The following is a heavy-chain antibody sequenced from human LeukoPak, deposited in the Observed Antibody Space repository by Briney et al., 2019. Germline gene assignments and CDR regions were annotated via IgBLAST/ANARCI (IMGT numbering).Heavy chain of an antibody. CDR1: GFTFSSYE. J-gene: IGHJ6*03. V-gene: IGHV3-48*03. Sequence: GGSLRLSCAASGFTFSSYEMNWVRQAPGKGLEWVSYISSSSSTIYYADSVKGRFTISRDNSKNTLYLQMNSLRAEDTAVYYCVKVYYYMDVWGKGTTVTVS. CDR3: VKVYYYMDV. CDR2: ISSSSSTI.